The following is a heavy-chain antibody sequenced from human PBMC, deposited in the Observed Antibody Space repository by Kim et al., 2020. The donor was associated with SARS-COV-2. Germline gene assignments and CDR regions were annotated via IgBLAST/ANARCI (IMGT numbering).Heavy chain of an antibody. CDR2: IYYSGST. CDR3: ARHVQSTVTHRDAFD. J-gene: IGHJ3*02. D-gene: IGHD4-17*01. Sequence: SETLSLTCNVSGGSISSGSYYWGWIRQPPGEGLEWIGTIYYSGSTDYNPSFKSRVTISVDTSKNHFSLRLSSVTAADTAVYYCARHVQSTVTHRDAFD. V-gene: IGHV4-39*01. CDR1: GGSISSGSYY.